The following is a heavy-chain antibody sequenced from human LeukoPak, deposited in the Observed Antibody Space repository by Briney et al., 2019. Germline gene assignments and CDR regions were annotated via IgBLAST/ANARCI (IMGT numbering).Heavy chain of an antibody. Sequence: GRSLRLSCAASGFTFSSHGMHWVRQAPGKGLEWVAVISYDGNNKYYPDSVKGRFTISRDNSESTLYLQMDSLRGDDAAVYYCAKAVGRISWSFDYWGQGALVTVSS. CDR3: AKAVGRISWSFDY. V-gene: IGHV3-30*18. CDR2: ISYDGNNK. J-gene: IGHJ4*02. CDR1: GFTFSSHG. D-gene: IGHD6-13*01.